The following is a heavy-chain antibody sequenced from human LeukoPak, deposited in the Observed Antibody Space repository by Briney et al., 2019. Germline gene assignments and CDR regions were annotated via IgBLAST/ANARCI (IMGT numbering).Heavy chain of an antibody. CDR2: ISGSGGST. Sequence: PGGSLRLSCAASGFTFSSYAMSWVRQAPGKGLEWVSAISGSGGSTYYANSVKGRFTISRDNSKNTLYLQMGSLRAEDMAVYYCARYCSGVSCYSGYDYWGQGTLVTVSS. V-gene: IGHV3-23*01. CDR3: ARYCSGVSCYSGYDY. CDR1: GFTFSSYA. J-gene: IGHJ4*02. D-gene: IGHD2-15*01.